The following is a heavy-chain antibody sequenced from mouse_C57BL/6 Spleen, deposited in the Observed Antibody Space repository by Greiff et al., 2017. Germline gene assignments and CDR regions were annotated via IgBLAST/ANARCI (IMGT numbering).Heavy chain of an antibody. CDR1: GFSLTSYA. CDR2: IWTGGGT. Sequence: VQRVESGPGLVAPSQSLSITCTVSGFSLTSYAISWVRQPPGKGLEWLGVIWTGGGTNYNSALKSRLSISKDNSKSQAFLKMNSLQTDDTARYYCARKEDYYGNYFDYWGQGTTLTVSS. V-gene: IGHV2-9-1*01. J-gene: IGHJ2*01. CDR3: ARKEDYYGNYFDY. D-gene: IGHD1-1*01.